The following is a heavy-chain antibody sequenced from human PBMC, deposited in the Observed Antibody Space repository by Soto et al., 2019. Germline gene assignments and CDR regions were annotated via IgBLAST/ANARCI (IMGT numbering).Heavy chain of an antibody. Sequence: REALKISCKGSGYRFTSYWSGWVRQMPGKGLEWMGIIYPGDSDTRYSPSFQGQVTISADKSISTAYLQWSSLKASDTAMYYCARLHGSSSPFYYYYYGMDVWGQGTTVTVSS. J-gene: IGHJ6*02. CDR2: IYPGDSDT. CDR3: ARLHGSSSPFYYYYYGMDV. D-gene: IGHD6-6*01. V-gene: IGHV5-51*01. CDR1: GYRFTSYW.